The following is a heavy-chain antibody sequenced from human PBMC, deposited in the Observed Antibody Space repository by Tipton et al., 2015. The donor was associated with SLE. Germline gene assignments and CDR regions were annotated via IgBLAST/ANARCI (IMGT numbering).Heavy chain of an antibody. J-gene: IGHJ6*02. Sequence: GSLRLSCAASGFTFSSYWMSWVRQAPGKGLEWVANIKQDGSEKYYVDSVKGRFTISRDNAKNSLYLQMNSLRAEDTAVYYCARDTQSSTSWLFYYYYGMDVWGQGATVTVSS. V-gene: IGHV3-7*01. CDR3: ARDTQSSTSWLFYYYYGMDV. CDR2: IKQDGSEK. D-gene: IGHD2-2*01. CDR1: GFTFSSYW.